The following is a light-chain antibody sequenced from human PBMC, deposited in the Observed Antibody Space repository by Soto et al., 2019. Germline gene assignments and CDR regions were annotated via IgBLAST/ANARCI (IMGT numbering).Light chain of an antibody. V-gene: IGKV3-20*01. Sequence: EIVLTQSPGTLSLSPGERATLSCRTSQSVSSNYLAWYQQKPGQAPRLLIYGASNRATGIPDRFSGSGSGTEFTLTISSLQPEDFATYYCLQHFIYPRITFGQGTRLEIK. J-gene: IGKJ5*01. CDR3: LQHFIYPRIT. CDR1: QSVSSNY. CDR2: GAS.